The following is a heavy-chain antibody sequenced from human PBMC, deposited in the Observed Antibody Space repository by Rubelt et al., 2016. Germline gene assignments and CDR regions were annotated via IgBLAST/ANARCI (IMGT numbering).Heavy chain of an antibody. CDR1: GFSFSDYY. Sequence: EVQLVESGGGWVKPGGSLRLSCAASGFSFSDYYMSWVRQAPGKGLEYVSAISSNGGNTYYADSVKGRFTISRDNSKNTLYLQMSSLRAEDTAVYYCVKDKGDGYTYDYWGQGPLVTVSS. CDR3: VKDKGDGYTYDY. V-gene: IGHV3-64D*06. J-gene: IGHJ4*02. CDR2: ISSNGGNT. D-gene: IGHD5-24*01.